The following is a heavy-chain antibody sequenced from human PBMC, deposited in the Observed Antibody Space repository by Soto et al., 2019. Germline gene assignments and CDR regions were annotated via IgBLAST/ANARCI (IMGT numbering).Heavy chain of an antibody. CDR1: GGSFSGYY. CDR3: ARDQRVLRFLEWLPNNAFDI. Sequence: LSLTCAVYGGSFSGYYWSWIRQPPGKGLEWIGEVNHSGSTNYNPSLKSRVTISVDTSKNQFSLKLSSVTAADTAVYYCARDQRVLRFLEWLPNNAFDIWGQGTMVTVSS. J-gene: IGHJ3*02. V-gene: IGHV4-34*01. CDR2: VNHSGST. D-gene: IGHD3-3*01.